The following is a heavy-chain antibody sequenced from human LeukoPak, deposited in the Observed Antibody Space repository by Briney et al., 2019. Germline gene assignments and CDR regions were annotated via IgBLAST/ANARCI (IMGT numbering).Heavy chain of an antibody. J-gene: IGHJ3*02. CDR3: TTTTTTYDSSGYDDAFDI. V-gene: IGHV3-15*01. CDR2: IKSKTDGGTT. D-gene: IGHD3-22*01. CDR1: GFTFSSYG. Sequence: RPGGSLRLSCAASGFTFSSYGMHWVRQAPGKGLEWVGRIKSKTDGGTTDYAAPVKGRFTISRDDSKNTLYLQMNSLKTEDTAVYYCTTTTTTYDSSGYDDAFDIWGQGTMVTVSS.